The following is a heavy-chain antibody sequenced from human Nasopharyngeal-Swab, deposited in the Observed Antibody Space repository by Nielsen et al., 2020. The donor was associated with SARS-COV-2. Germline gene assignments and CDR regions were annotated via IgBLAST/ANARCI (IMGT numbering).Heavy chain of an antibody. V-gene: IGHV3-49*04. CDR2: IRSKAYGGTT. CDR3: TRVIRIAVAGTLYYYYYYYMDV. Sequence: GGSLRLSCTASGFTVGDYAMSWVRQAPGKGLEWVGFIRSKAYGGTTEYAASVKGRFTISRDDSKSIAYLQMNSLKTEDTAVYYCTRVIRIAVAGTLYYYYYYYMDVWGKGTTVTVSS. CDR1: GFTVGDYA. D-gene: IGHD6-19*01. J-gene: IGHJ6*03.